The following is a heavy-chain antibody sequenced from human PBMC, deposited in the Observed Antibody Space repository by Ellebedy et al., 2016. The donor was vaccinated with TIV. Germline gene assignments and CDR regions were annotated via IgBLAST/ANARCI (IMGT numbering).Heavy chain of an antibody. J-gene: IGHJ4*02. CDR2: IWYDGNTK. Sequence: PGGSLRLSCAASGFTSFGTYAMHWVRQAPGKGLEWLAIIWYDGNTKFYADSVRGRFTISRDDSKDTVYLQMNSLRADDTALYYCARDPPNSDFFLDYWGQGALVIVSS. CDR3: ARDPPNSDFFLDY. V-gene: IGHV3-33*01. CDR1: GFTSFGTYA. D-gene: IGHD3/OR15-3a*01.